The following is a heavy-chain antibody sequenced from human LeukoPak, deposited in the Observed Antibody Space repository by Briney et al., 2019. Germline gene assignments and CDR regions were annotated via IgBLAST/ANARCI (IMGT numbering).Heavy chain of an antibody. CDR2: ISWNSGSI. CDR1: GFTFDDYA. D-gene: IGHD6-13*01. J-gene: IGHJ4*02. CDR3: ATMWYSSSWLNY. V-gene: IGHV3-9*01. Sequence: PGGSLRLSCAASGFTFDDYAMHWVRQAPGEGLEWVSGISWNSGSIGYADSVKGRFTFSRDNAKNSLYLQMNSLRAEDTALYYCATMWYSSSWLNYWGQGTLVTVSS.